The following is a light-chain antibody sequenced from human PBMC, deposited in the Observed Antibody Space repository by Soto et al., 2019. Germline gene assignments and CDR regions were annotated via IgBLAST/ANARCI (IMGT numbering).Light chain of an antibody. V-gene: IGLV2-11*01. Sequence: SVLTQPRSVSGSPGQSVTISCTGTSSDVGGYNYVSWYQENPGRAPKLMIYDVSIRPSGVPDRFSGSKSGNTASLTISGLLAEDEADYYCCSYAGTYSSFVFGTGTKVTVL. CDR1: SSDVGGYNY. J-gene: IGLJ1*01. CDR2: DVS. CDR3: CSYAGTYSSFV.